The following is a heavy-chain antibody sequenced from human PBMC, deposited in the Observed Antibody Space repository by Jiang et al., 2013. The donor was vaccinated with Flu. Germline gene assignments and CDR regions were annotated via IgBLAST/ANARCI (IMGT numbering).Heavy chain of an antibody. D-gene: IGHD3-10*01. J-gene: IGHJ4*02. CDR1: GFTFSSYA. Sequence: VQLLESGGGLVQPGGSLRLSCAASGFTFSSYAMSWVRQAPGKGLEWVSAISGSGGSTYYADSVKGRFTISRDNSKNTLYLQMNSLRAEDTAVYYCAKVMVVRGVNDHVNFDYWGQGTLVTVSS. CDR3: AKVMVVRGVNDHVNFDY. V-gene: IGHV3-23*01. CDR2: ISGSGGST.